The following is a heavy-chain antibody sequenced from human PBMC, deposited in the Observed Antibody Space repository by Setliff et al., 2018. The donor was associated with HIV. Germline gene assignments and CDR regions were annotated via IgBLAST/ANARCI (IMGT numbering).Heavy chain of an antibody. CDR3: APGEGVASTYYHD. V-gene: IGHV4-59*02. D-gene: IGHD3-3*01. J-gene: IGHJ4*01. Sequence: PSETLSLTCTVSDDSVSTFYWNWIRQPPGKGLEWIGFIHHTGSTVSNPFLKSRATILMDLSRNQLSLHLASVTTADTAVYFCAPGEGVASTYYHDWGQGTQVTVSS. CDR2: IHHTGST. CDR1: DDSVSTFY.